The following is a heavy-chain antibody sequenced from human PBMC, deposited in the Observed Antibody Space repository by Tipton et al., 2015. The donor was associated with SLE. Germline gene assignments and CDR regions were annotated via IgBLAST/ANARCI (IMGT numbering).Heavy chain of an antibody. V-gene: IGHV3-21*03. CDR2: ISSSSTYI. D-gene: IGHD5-18*01. CDR1: GFTFGDFP. J-gene: IGHJ3*02. CDR3: ARAGYSSLDAFDM. Sequence: SLRLSCVTSGFTFGDFPINWVRQAPGKGLEWVSSISSSSTYIYYADSVKGRFTISRDNAKNSLFLQMNSLGAEDTAVYYCARAGYSSLDAFDMWGQGTMVTVSS.